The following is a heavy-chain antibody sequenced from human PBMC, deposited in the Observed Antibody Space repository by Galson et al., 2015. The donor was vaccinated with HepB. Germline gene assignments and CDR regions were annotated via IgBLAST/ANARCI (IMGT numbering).Heavy chain of an antibody. Sequence: SLRLSCAASGFTFSDYPMSWIRQAPGKGLEWVSYISSSVSTIHYADSVKGRFTISRDNTKNSLYLQMNSLRAEDTAVYYCARERVVIPPTGMDVWGQGTTVVVSS. V-gene: IGHV3-11*01. J-gene: IGHJ6*02. D-gene: IGHD3-3*01. CDR3: ARERVVIPPTGMDV. CDR2: ISSSVSTI. CDR1: GFTFSDYP.